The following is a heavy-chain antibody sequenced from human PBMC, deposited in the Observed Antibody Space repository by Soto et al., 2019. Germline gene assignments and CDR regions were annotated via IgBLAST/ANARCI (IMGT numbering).Heavy chain of an antibody. CDR1: GVTCSSEN. D-gene: IGHD3-16*01. V-gene: IGHV1-69*01. Sequence: QVQLVQYGAAVKKPGSSVKVSCQASGVTCSSENLGCVPQAPGQGLEWVGGIIPLIGTASYTQKFQGRVTITALAYTSTDYMELSSLRSDDTAVYFCATELGENPASLVGAWGQGTLVSIS. CDR3: ATELGENPASLVGA. CDR2: IIPLIGTA. J-gene: IGHJ5*02.